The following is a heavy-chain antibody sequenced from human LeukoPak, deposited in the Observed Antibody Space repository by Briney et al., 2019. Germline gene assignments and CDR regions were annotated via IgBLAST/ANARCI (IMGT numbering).Heavy chain of an antibody. CDR3: ARDGGGCSSNWYCPNWFDP. V-gene: IGHV4-39*07. D-gene: IGHD6-13*01. J-gene: IGHJ5*02. CDR1: GASISSSRYY. CDR2: IYYSGST. Sequence: SETLSLTCTISGASISSSRYYWGWIRQPPGKGLEWIGSIYYSGSTYYNPSLKSRVTISIDTSKNQFSLKLTSVTAADTAVYYCARDGGGCSSNWYCPNWFDPWGQGTLVTVSS.